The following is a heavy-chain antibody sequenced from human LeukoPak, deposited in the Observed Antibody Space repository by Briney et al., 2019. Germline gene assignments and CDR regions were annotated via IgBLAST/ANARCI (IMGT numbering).Heavy chain of an antibody. CDR1: GLTVSSYS. CDR3: ATAKTTVTTIDAFDI. J-gene: IGHJ3*02. V-gene: IGHV3-48*02. D-gene: IGHD4-17*01. Sequence: GGSLRLSCVASGLTVSSYSMNWVRQAPGKGLEWVSYISSSSSTIYYADSVKGRFTISRDNAKNSLDLQMNSLRDEDTAVYYCATAKTTVTTIDAFDIWGQGTMVTVSS. CDR2: ISSSSSTI.